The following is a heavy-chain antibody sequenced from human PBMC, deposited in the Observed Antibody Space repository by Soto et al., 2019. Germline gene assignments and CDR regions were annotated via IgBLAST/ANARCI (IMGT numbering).Heavy chain of an antibody. CDR1: GYTFTSYA. V-gene: IGHV1-3*01. J-gene: IGHJ4*02. CDR2: INAGNGNT. D-gene: IGHD1-20*01. CDR3: ARGITLPTPLDY. Sequence: ASVKVSCKASGYTFTSYAIHWVRQAPGQRLEWMGWINAGNGNTKYSQKFQGRVTISRDTSASTAYMELSSLRSEDTAVYYCARGITLPTPLDYWGQGTLVTVSS.